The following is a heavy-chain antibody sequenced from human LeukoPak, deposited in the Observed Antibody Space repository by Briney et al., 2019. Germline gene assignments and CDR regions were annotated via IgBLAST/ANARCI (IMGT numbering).Heavy chain of an antibody. Sequence: SETLSRTCTVSNDSISPLYWGWIRQPPGKGLEFIGYIFYSGTTNFNPSLKGRVTLSVDTSKNQFSLRLNSVTAADTAVYYCARGGSAAKYYFDSWGQGTLVTVSS. V-gene: IGHV4-59*11. CDR1: NDSISPLY. CDR3: ARGGSAAKYYFDS. J-gene: IGHJ4*02. D-gene: IGHD6-13*01. CDR2: IFYSGTT.